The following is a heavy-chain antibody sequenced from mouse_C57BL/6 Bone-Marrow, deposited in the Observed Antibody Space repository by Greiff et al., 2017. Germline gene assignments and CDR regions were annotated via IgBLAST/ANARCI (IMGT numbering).Heavy chain of an antibody. Sequence: QVQLQQSGAELARPGASVKLSCKASGYTFTSYGISWVKQRTGQGLEWIGEIYPRSGNTYYNEKVKGKATLTADKSSSTAYMKLRSLTSEDSAVYVGARLPYYYGSTYFDYWGQGTTLTVSS. CDR2: IYPRSGNT. CDR1: GYTFTSYG. D-gene: IGHD1-1*01. V-gene: IGHV1-81*01. J-gene: IGHJ2*01. CDR3: ARLPYYYGSTYFDY.